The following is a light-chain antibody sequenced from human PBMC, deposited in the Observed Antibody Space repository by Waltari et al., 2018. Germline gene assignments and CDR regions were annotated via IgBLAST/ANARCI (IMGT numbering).Light chain of an antibody. V-gene: IGKV1-5*03. CDR3: QHYNSYPWA. CDR1: QSISSW. CDR2: RAS. Sequence: DIQMTQSPSTLSASVGDRVTITCRPSQSISSWLAWYQQNPGKAPKLLIYRASGLESGVPSRFSGSGSGTEFTLTISSLQPDDFATYYCQHYNSYPWAFGQGTKVEIK. J-gene: IGKJ1*01.